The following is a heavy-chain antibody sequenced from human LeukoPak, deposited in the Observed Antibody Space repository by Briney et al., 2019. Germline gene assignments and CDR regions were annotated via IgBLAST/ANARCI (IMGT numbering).Heavy chain of an antibody. CDR3: ARHFRDLYYYGSGRGEHYYYYYMDV. CDR2: INHSGST. Sequence: SETLSLTCTVSGGSISGYYWSWIRQPPGKGLEWIGEINHSGSTNYNPSLKSRVTISVDTSKNQFSLKLSSVTAADTAVYYCARHFRDLYYYGSGRGEHYYYYYMDVWGKGTTVTISS. J-gene: IGHJ6*03. D-gene: IGHD3-10*01. V-gene: IGHV4-34*01. CDR1: GGSISGYY.